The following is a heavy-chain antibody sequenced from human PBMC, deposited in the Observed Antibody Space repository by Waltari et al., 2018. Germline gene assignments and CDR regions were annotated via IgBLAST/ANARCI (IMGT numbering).Heavy chain of an antibody. CDR1: GFTFSSYS. D-gene: IGHD1-26*01. CDR2: ISTSSSYI. Sequence: EVQLVESGGGLVKPGASLRLSCSASGFTFSSYSMNWVRQAPGKGLGWVSSISTSSSYIYYADSVKGRFTISRDNAKNSLYLQMNSLRAEDTAVYYCAREGEWELPPSGDAFDIWGQGTMVTVSS. CDR3: AREGEWELPPSGDAFDI. V-gene: IGHV3-21*01. J-gene: IGHJ3*02.